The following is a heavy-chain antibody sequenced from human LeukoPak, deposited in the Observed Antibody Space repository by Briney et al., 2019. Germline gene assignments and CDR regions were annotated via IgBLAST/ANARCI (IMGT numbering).Heavy chain of an antibody. CDR2: ISYDGSNK. V-gene: IGHV3-30-3*01. Sequence: PGGSLRLSCAASGFTFSSYAMHWVRQAPGKGLEGVAVISYDGSNKYYADSVKGRFTISRDNSKNTLYLQMNSLRTEDTAVYYCARAYYYGVPFDYWGQGTLVTVSS. D-gene: IGHD3-22*01. CDR1: GFTFSSYA. J-gene: IGHJ4*02. CDR3: ARAYYYGVPFDY.